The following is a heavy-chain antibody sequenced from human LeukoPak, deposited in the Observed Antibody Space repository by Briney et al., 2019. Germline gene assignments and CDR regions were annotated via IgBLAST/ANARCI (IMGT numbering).Heavy chain of an antibody. J-gene: IGHJ4*02. Sequence: GASVKVSCKASGGTFSSYAISWVRQAPGQGLEWMGGIIPIFGTANYAQKFQGRVTITADESTSTAYMELSSLRSEDTAVYYCARGNYYDGSGYFDYWGQGTLVTVSS. CDR1: GGTFSSYA. CDR3: ARGNYYDGSGYFDY. V-gene: IGHV1-69*01. D-gene: IGHD3-22*01. CDR2: IIPIFGTA.